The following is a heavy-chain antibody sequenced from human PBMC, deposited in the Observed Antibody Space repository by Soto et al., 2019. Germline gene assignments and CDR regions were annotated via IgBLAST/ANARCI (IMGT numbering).Heavy chain of an antibody. Sequence: GASVKVSCKASGYTFTSYGISWVRQAPGQGLEWMGIINPSGGSTSYAQKFQGRVTMTRDTSTSTVYMELSSLRSEDTAVYYCARDNAITMVRGVITNGMDVWGQGTTVTVSS. V-gene: IGHV1-46*01. CDR3: ARDNAITMVRGVITNGMDV. J-gene: IGHJ6*02. CDR2: INPSGGST. CDR1: GYTFTSYG. D-gene: IGHD3-10*01.